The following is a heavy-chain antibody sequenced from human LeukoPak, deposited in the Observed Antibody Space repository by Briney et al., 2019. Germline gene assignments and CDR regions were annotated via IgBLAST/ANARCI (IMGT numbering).Heavy chain of an antibody. CDR3: ATDLVGVAVAAPLDS. J-gene: IGHJ4*02. CDR2: IIPLFETA. V-gene: IGHV1-69*06. CDR1: GGTFSSYA. D-gene: IGHD2-15*01. Sequence: ASVKVSCKATGGTFSSYAITWVRQAPGQGLQWMGGIIPLFETANYAQIFQGRVTITADNSTSTVYMELSSLRSEDTAVYYCATDLVGVAVAAPLDSWGQGTLVTVSS.